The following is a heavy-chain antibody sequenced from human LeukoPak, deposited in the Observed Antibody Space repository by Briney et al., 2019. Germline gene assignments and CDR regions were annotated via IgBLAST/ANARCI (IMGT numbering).Heavy chain of an antibody. CDR2: IIPIFGTA. CDR3: AREKIYGDYGDWFDP. Sequence: SVKVSCKASGGTFSSYAISWVRQAPGQGLEWMGGIIPIFGTANYAHKFQGRVTITADESTSPAYMELSSLRSEDTAVYYCAREKIYGDYGDWFDPWGQGTLVTVSS. CDR1: GGTFSSYA. J-gene: IGHJ5*02. V-gene: IGHV1-69*13. D-gene: IGHD4-17*01.